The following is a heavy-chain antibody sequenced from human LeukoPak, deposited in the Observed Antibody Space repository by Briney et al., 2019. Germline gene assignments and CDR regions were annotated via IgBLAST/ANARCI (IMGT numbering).Heavy chain of an antibody. J-gene: IGHJ6*02. CDR3: ATSRESGYDYYKYYYYGMDV. CDR2: IIPIFGTA. D-gene: IGHD5-12*01. V-gene: IGHV1-69*01. CDR1: GGTFISYA. Sequence: ASVKVSCKASGGTFISYAISWVRQAPGQGLEWMGGIIPIFGTANYAQKFQGRVTITADESTSTAYMELSSLRSEDTAVYYCATSRESGYDYYKYYYYGMDVWGQGTTVTVSS.